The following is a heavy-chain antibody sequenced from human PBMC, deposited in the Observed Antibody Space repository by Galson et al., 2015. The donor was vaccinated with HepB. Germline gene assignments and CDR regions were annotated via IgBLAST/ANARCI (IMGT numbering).Heavy chain of an antibody. CDR3: AREILSLRIAVAGPVYGMDD. CDR2: IYSGGST. D-gene: IGHD6-19*01. V-gene: IGHV3-66*01. Sequence: SLRLSCAASGFTVSSNYMSWVRQAPGKGLEWVSVIYSGGSTYYADSVKGRFTISRDNSKNTLYLQMNSLRAEDTAVDYCAREILSLRIAVAGPVYGMDDWGQGTTVTVSS. J-gene: IGHJ6*02. CDR1: GFTVSSNY.